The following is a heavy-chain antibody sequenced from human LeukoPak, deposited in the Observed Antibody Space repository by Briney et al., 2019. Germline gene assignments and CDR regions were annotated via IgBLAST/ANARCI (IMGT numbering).Heavy chain of an antibody. CDR2: ISYSGGST. CDR3: AKGDFWSGYYNNPFFDN. D-gene: IGHD3-3*01. CDR1: GFTFSSYA. V-gene: IGHV3-23*01. J-gene: IGHJ4*02. Sequence: GGCLRLSCAASGFTFSSYAMSWVRQAPGKGLEWVAGISYSGGSTFYADSVKGRFTISRDNSKNTLYLQMNGLRAEDTAAYHCAKGDFWSGYYNNPFFDNWGRGTLVTVSS.